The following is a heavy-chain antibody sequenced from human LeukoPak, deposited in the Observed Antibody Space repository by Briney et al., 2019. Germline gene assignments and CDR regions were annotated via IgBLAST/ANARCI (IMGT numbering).Heavy chain of an antibody. V-gene: IGHV3-48*03. D-gene: IGHD6-13*01. Sequence: GGSLRLSCAASGFTFSTYEMNWVRQAPGKGLEWVSYISNSDDTKKYAESVKGRFTISRDNAQKSLYLQMNSLRAEGTAVYYCARVGYSSSWHTGSAFDIWGQGTMVTVSS. CDR1: GFTFSTYE. J-gene: IGHJ3*02. CDR2: ISNSDDTK. CDR3: ARVGYSSSWHTGSAFDI.